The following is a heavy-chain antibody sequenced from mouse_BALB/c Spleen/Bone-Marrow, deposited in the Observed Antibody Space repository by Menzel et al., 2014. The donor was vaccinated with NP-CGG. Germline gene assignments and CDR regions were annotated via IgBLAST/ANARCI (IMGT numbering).Heavy chain of an antibody. D-gene: IGHD1-1*01. V-gene: IGHV14-3*02. Sequence: EVMLVESGAELVKPGASVKLSCTASGFNIKDTYMHWVKQRPEQGLEWIGRIDSANGNTKYDPKFQGKATITADTSSNTAYLQLSSLTSEDTAVYYCARYYYGSSYAMDYWGQGTSVTVSS. CDR2: IDSANGNT. CDR1: GFNIKDTY. J-gene: IGHJ4*01. CDR3: ARYYYGSSYAMDY.